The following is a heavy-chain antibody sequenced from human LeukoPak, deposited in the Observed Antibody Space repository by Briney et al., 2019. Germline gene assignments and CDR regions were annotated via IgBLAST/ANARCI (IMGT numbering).Heavy chain of an antibody. CDR3: ARGAQGYCSGGSCYHSPYYFDY. D-gene: IGHD2-15*01. CDR1: GGSISSGGYS. Sequence: SQTLSLTCAVSGGSISSGGYSWSWIRQPPGKGLEWIGYIYHSGSTYYNPSLKSRVTISVDRSKNQFSLKLSSVTAADTAAYYCARGAQGYCSGGSCYHSPYYFDYWGQGTLVTVSS. V-gene: IGHV4-30-2*01. J-gene: IGHJ4*02. CDR2: IYHSGST.